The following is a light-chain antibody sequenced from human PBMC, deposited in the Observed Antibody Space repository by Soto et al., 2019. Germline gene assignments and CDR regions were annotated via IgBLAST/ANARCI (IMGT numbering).Light chain of an antibody. V-gene: IGLV2-14*01. CDR3: SSYTSSSTLPV. CDR2: DVS. Sequence: QSALTQPASVSGSPGQSSTISCTGTSSDVGGYNYVSWYQQHPGKAPKLMIYDVSNRPSGVSNRFSGSKSGNTASLTISGLQAEDEADYYCSSYTSSSTLPVFGTGTRSPS. CDR1: SSDVGGYNY. J-gene: IGLJ1*01.